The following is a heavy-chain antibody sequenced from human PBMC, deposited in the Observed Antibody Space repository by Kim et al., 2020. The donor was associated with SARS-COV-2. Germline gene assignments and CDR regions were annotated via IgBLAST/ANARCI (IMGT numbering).Heavy chain of an antibody. CDR2: IYYSGST. CDR1: GGSISSYY. D-gene: IGHD7-27*01. J-gene: IGHJ6*02. Sequence: SETLSLTCTVSGGSISSYYWSWIRQPPGKGLEWIGYIYYSGSTNYNPSLKSRVTISVDTSKNQFSLKLSSVTAADTAVYYCARGPNWGLMDVWGQGTTVTVSS. V-gene: IGHV4-59*01. CDR3: ARGPNWGLMDV.